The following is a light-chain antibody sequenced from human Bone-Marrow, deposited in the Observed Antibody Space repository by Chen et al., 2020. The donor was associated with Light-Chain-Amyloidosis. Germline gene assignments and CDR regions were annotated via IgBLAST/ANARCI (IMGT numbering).Light chain of an antibody. CDR2: EDD. V-gene: IGLV6-57*01. CDR3: QSYQGSSQGV. Sequence: NLMLTQLHSVSESPGKTFIFSCTRSSGSIATNYVQWYQQRPGSSPTTVIYEDDQRPSGVPDRFSGSIDRSSNSASLTISGLKTEDEADYYCQSYQGSSQGVFGGGTKLTVL. J-gene: IGLJ3*02. CDR1: SGSIATNY.